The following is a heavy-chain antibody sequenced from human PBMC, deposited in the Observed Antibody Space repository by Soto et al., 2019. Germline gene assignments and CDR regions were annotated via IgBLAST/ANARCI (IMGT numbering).Heavy chain of an antibody. CDR3: ASAGWLLAAAGPGPYFDY. Sequence: QVQLVQSGAEVKKPGSSVKVSCKASGGTFSSYAISWVRQAPGQGLEWMGGIIPIFGTANYAQKFQGRVTITADESTSTAYMELSSLRSEDTDVDYCASAGWLLAAAGPGPYFDYWGQGTLVTVSS. D-gene: IGHD6-13*01. J-gene: IGHJ4*02. CDR2: IIPIFGTA. V-gene: IGHV1-69*12. CDR1: GGTFSSYA.